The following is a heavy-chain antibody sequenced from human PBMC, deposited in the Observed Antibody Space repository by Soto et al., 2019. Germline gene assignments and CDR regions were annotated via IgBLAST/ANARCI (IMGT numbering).Heavy chain of an antibody. CDR3: ARGGTAIFYGMDV. V-gene: IGHV4-31*03. Sequence: SETLSLTCTVSGGSISSGGYYWSWIRQHPGKGLEWIGYIYYSGSTYYNPSLKSRVTISVDTSKNQFSLKLSSVTAADTAVYYCARGGTAIFYGMDVWGQGTTVTVSS. D-gene: IGHD1-1*01. CDR1: GGSISSGGYY. J-gene: IGHJ6*02. CDR2: IYYSGST.